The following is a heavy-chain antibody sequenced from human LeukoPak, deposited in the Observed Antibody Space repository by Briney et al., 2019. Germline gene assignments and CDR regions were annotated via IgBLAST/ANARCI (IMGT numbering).Heavy chain of an antibody. J-gene: IGHJ4*01. CDR3: ATDVRSSPLGF. CDR2: IYSGGST. D-gene: IGHD6-19*01. CDR1: GFTVTNDY. V-gene: IGHV3-66*01. Sequence: GGSLRLSCAVSGFTVTNDYMNWVRQAPGKGLEWVSIIYSGGSTYCADSVKGRFTISRDSSNNTLFLQMTNLRAEDSGLYYCATDVRSSPLGFWGHGTLVTVSS.